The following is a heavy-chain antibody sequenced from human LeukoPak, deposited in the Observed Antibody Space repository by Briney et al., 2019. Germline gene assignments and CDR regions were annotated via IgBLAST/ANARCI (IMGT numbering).Heavy chain of an antibody. Sequence: TVKVSCKASGGTFSSYAISWVRQAPGPGLEVLGGIIPIFGTANYAQKFQGRVTITADKSTSTAYMELSSLRSEDTAVYYCARGLGDYGVLGAFDIWGQGTMVTVSS. D-gene: IGHD4-17*01. CDR1: GGTFSSYA. V-gene: IGHV1-69*06. J-gene: IGHJ3*02. CDR3: ARGLGDYGVLGAFDI. CDR2: IIPIFGTA.